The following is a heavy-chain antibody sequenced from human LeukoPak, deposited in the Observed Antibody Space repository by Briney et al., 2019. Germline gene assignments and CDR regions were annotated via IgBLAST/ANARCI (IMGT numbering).Heavy chain of an antibody. V-gene: IGHV1-69*13. D-gene: IGHD2-2*01. CDR1: GGTFSSYA. J-gene: IGHJ4*02. CDR2: IIPIFGTP. Sequence: SVKVPCKASGGTFSSYAISWVRQAPGQGLECMGGIIPIFGTPNHAQKFQGRVTVTADESTSTAYMELSSLRSEDTAVYYCARGGIPAADWGFFDYWGQGTLVTVSS. CDR3: ARGGIPAADWGFFDY.